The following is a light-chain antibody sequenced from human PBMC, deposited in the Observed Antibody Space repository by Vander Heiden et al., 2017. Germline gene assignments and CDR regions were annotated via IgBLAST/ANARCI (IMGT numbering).Light chain of an antibody. CDR3: QQHYSYPRT. CDR2: RAS. CDR1: QDISNY. V-gene: IGKV1-8*01. J-gene: IGKJ1*01. Sequence: AIRMTQSPSSFSASTGDRVTITCRASQDISNYLAWYQQKPGKAPNLLISRASTLESGVPSRFSGSGSGTDFTLTISSQQSEDFAIYYCQQHYSYPRTFGQGTKVEIK.